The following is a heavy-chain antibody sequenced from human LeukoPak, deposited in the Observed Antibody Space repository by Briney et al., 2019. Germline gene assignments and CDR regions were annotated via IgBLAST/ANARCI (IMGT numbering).Heavy chain of an antibody. V-gene: IGHV4-59*01. CDR1: GGSISSYY. J-gene: IGHJ4*02. CDR2: IYYSGST. Sequence: PSETLSLTCTVSGGSISSYYRSWIRQPPGKGLEWIGYIYYSGSTNYNPSLKSRVTISVDTSKNQFSLKLSSVTAADTAVYYCARGSTTVTTQIDYWGQGTLVTVSS. D-gene: IGHD4-17*01. CDR3: ARGSTTVTTQIDY.